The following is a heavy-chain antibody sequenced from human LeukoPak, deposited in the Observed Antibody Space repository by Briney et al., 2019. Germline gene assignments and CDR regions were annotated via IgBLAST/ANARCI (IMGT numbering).Heavy chain of an antibody. CDR3: ARISFIVGAANNDY. J-gene: IGHJ4*02. D-gene: IGHD1-26*01. V-gene: IGHV3-74*01. CDR1: GFTFSSYW. Sequence: GSLRLSCAASGFTFSSYWMYWVRQAPGKGLVWVSRINSDGSATTYADSVKGRFTISRDNAKNTLYLQMNSLRVEDTAPYFCARISFIVGAANNDYWGQGTLVTVSS. CDR2: INSDGSAT.